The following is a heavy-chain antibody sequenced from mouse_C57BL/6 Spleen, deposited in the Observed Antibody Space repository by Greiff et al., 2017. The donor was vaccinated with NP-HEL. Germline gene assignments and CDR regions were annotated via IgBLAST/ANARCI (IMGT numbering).Heavy chain of an antibody. V-gene: IGHV8-12*01. D-gene: IGHD1-1*01. Sequence: QVTLKESGPGILQSSQTLSLTCSFSGFSLSTSGMGVSWIRQPSGKGLEWLAHIYWDDDKRYNPSLKSRLTISKDTSRNQVFLKITSVDTADTATYYCARKIYYYGSSITDYAMDYWGQGTSVTVSS. CDR2: IYWDDDK. J-gene: IGHJ4*01. CDR1: GFSLSTSGMG. CDR3: ARKIYYYGSSITDYAMDY.